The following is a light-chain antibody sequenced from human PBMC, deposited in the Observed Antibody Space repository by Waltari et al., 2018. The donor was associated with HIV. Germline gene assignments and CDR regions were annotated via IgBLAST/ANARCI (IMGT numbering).Light chain of an antibody. Sequence: QSVLTQPPSASATPGQRFTISCSGSSSNIGSNTVNWYQQFSGTAPKLLSSSNDQRPSGVPDRFSGSKSGTSASLAITGLQSEDEADYYCAAWDDNLDAYVFGTGTKVTVL. CDR1: SSNIGSNT. CDR2: SND. CDR3: AAWDDNLDAYV. V-gene: IGLV1-44*01. J-gene: IGLJ1*01.